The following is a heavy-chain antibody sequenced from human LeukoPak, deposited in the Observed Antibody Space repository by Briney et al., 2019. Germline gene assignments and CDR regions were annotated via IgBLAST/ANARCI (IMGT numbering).Heavy chain of an antibody. D-gene: IGHD3-10*01. Sequence: GGSLRLSCAASGFTFSSYGMHWVRQAPGKGLEWVAVISYDGSNKYYADSVKGRFTISRDNSKNTLCLQMNSLRAEDTAVYYCAKGDTGGWYYYGSGSFDYWGQGTLVTVSS. V-gene: IGHV3-30*18. CDR1: GFTFSSYG. J-gene: IGHJ4*02. CDR3: AKGDTGGWYYYGSGSFDY. CDR2: ISYDGSNK.